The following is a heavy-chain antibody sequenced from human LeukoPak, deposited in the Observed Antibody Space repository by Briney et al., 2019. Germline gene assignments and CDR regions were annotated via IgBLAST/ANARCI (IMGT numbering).Heavy chain of an antibody. CDR1: GFPFGSYA. CDR3: ARDHDWAFDL. J-gene: IGHJ4*02. D-gene: IGHD3-9*01. CDR2: INHNAEMI. V-gene: IGHV3-48*02. Sequence: GGSLRLSCEASGFPFGSYAMTWVRQAPGKGLEWIAYINHNAEMIFYPDFVKGRFTTSRDNAKNSLYLQMNALRYEDTAIYYCARDHDWAFDLWGQGTLVTVSS.